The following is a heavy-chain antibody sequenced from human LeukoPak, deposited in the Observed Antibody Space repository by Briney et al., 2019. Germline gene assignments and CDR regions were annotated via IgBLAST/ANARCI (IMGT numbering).Heavy chain of an antibody. V-gene: IGHV4-39*01. CDR3: ASSPGVAGTI. Sequence: PSETPSLTCTVSGGSISSSSYYWGWIRQPPGKGLEWIGSIYYSGSTYHNPSLKSRVTISVDTSKNQFSLKLSSVTAADTAVYYCASSPGVAGTIWGQGTLVTVSS. CDR2: IYYSGST. J-gene: IGHJ4*02. CDR1: GGSISSSSYY. D-gene: IGHD6-19*01.